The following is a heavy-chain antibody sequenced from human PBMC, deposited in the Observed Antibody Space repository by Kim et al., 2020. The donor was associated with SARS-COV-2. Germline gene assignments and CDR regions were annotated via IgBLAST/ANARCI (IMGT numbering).Heavy chain of an antibody. D-gene: IGHD3-22*01. J-gene: IGHJ3*02. CDR2: FDPEDGET. Sequence: ASVKVSCKVSGYTLTELSMHWVRQAPGKGLEWMGGFDPEDGETIYAQKFQGRVTMTEDTSTDTAYMELSSLRSEDTAVYYCATDRKGVVITKAFDIWGQGTMVTVSS. V-gene: IGHV1-24*01. CDR1: GYTLTELS. CDR3: ATDRKGVVITKAFDI.